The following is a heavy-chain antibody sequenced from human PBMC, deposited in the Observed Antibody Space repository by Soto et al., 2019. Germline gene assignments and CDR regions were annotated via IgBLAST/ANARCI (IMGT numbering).Heavy chain of an antibody. Sequence: PSETLSLTCTVSGGSISSYYWSWIRQPPGKGLEWIGYIYYSGSTNYNPSLKSRVTISVDTSKNQFSLKLSSVTAADTAVYYCARDSGKLVLGSWFDPWGQGTLVTVSS. CDR2: IYYSGST. J-gene: IGHJ5*02. D-gene: IGHD6-6*01. V-gene: IGHV4-59*01. CDR1: GGSISSYY. CDR3: ARDSGKLVLGSWFDP.